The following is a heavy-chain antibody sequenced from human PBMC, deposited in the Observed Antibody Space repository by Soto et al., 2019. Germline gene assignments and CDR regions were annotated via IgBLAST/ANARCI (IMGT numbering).Heavy chain of an antibody. CDR3: ARGRMRYYDSSGSYYYYGMDV. D-gene: IGHD3-22*01. Sequence: ASVKVSCKASGGTFSSYAISWVRQGPGQGLECMGWIIPIFGTANYAQKFQGRVTITADESTSTAYMELSSLRSEDTAVYYCARGRMRYYDSSGSYYYYGMDVWGQGTTVTVSS. V-gene: IGHV1-69*13. CDR1: GGTFSSYA. J-gene: IGHJ6*02. CDR2: IIPIFGTA.